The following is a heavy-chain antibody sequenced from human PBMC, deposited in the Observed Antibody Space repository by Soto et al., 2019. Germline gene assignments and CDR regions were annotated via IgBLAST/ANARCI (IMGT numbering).Heavy chain of an antibody. CDR3: ARTGYYYDTRGYDFDY. CDR2: INTDGSST. J-gene: IGHJ4*02. CDR1: GFTFSSYW. D-gene: IGHD3-22*01. V-gene: IGHV3-74*01. Sequence: GGSLRLSCAASGFTFSSYWMHWVRQAPGKGLVWVSRINTDGSSTTYADSVKGRLAISRDNAKNTLYLQMNSLRAEDTAVYYCARTGYYYDTRGYDFDYWCQGILVTVSS.